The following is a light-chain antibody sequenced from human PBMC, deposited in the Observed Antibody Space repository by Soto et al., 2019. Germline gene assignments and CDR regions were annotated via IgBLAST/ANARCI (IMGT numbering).Light chain of an antibody. CDR2: KAS. CDR3: QQYSPYFPCT. Sequence: DIQMTQSPSTLSAAVGDRVTITCRASQRLTNWLAWYQHKPGKAHRVLIYKASNLADGVPSRFSGSGTGTEFTLTISNLQPDDFATYYCQQYSPYFPCTFGQGTRVEIK. J-gene: IGKJ1*01. CDR1: QRLTNW. V-gene: IGKV1-5*03.